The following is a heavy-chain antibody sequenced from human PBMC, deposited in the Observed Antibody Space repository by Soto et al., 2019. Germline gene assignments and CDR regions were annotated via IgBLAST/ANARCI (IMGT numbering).Heavy chain of an antibody. V-gene: IGHV1-18*01. CDR1: GYTFTSYG. D-gene: IGHD2-15*01. CDR2: ISAYNGNT. J-gene: IGHJ4*02. Sequence: QVQLVQSGAEVKKPGASVKVSCKASGYTFTSYGISWVRQAPGQGLEWMGWISAYNGNTNYAQKLQGRVTMTTDTATSTAYMGLRSLRSDDTAVYYCARAYCSGGSCSPGGFDYGGQGTLVTVSS. CDR3: ARAYCSGGSCSPGGFDY.